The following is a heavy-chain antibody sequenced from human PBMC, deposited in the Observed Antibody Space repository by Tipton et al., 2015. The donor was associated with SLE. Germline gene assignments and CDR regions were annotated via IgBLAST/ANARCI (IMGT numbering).Heavy chain of an antibody. CDR3: AKGTHWERSHFDS. CDR2: IRYDGSNK. D-gene: IGHD1-26*01. J-gene: IGHJ4*02. CDR1: GFTFSSYG. Sequence: SLRLSCAASGFTFSSYGMHWVRQAPGKGLEWVAFIRYDGSNKYYADSVKGRFTISRDNSKNTLYLQMNSLRADDTAVYYCAKGTHWERSHFDSWGQGTLVTVSS. V-gene: IGHV3-30*02.